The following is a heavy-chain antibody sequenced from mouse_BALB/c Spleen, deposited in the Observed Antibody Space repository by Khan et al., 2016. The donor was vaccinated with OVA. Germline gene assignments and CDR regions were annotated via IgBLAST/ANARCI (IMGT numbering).Heavy chain of an antibody. D-gene: IGHD2-10*01. Sequence: QVQLKESGPGLVAPSQSLSITCTISGFLLTNYGVHWVRQPPGKGLEWLVVIWSDGSATYNSALKSRLSIRKDNSKSQVVLKINSLQTYDTAMYYCARQPYYHYYSRDYWGQGTSVTVSS. CDR3: ARQPYYHYYSRDY. CDR2: IWSDGSA. CDR1: GFLLTNYG. V-gene: IGHV2-6-1*01. J-gene: IGHJ4*01.